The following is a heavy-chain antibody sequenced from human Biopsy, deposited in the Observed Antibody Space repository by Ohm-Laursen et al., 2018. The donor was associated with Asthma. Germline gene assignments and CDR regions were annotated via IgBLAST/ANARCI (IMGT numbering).Heavy chain of an antibody. V-gene: IGHV1-2*06. D-gene: IGHD3-16*01. CDR3: ARIKIRIGAGTDRYFDL. CDR2: IDPNSGGT. Sequence: ASVQVSCKASGYPFTDYSVHWVRQAPGQGLEWMGRIDPNSGGTNYAQKFLGRVTMTRDTSVNTAFMVLSRLRSDDTAVYYCARIKIRIGAGTDRYFDLWGRGTLVTVSS. CDR1: GYPFTDYS. J-gene: IGHJ2*01.